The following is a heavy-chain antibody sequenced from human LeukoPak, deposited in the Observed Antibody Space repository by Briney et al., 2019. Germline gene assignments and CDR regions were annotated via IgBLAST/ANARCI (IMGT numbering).Heavy chain of an antibody. J-gene: IGHJ3*02. Sequence: SETLSLTCAVYGGSFSGYYWSWIRQPPGKGLEWIGYIYHSGSTYYNPSLKSRVTISVDRSKNQFSLKLSSVTAADTAVYYCARASGSYAFDIWGQGTMVTVSS. CDR2: IYHSGST. CDR3: ARASGSYAFDI. CDR1: GGSFSGYY. V-gene: IGHV4-34*01. D-gene: IGHD3-10*01.